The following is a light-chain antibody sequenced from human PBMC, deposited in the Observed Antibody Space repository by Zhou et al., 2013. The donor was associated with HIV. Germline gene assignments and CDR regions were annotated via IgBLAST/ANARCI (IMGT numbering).Light chain of an antibody. CDR1: QTVSRSY. J-gene: IGKJ5*01. CDR3: QQYDRSPIT. Sequence: EIVLTQSPGTLSSSPGERATLSCRVSQTVSRSYLAWYQQKPGQAPRLLISGASTRALGIPDRFSGSGSGTDFTLSISRLEPEDFAVYYCQQYDRSPITFGQGTRLE. V-gene: IGKV3-20*01. CDR2: GAS.